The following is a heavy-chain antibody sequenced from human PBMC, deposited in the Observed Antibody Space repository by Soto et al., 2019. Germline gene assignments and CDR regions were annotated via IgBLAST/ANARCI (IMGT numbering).Heavy chain of an antibody. J-gene: IGHJ4*02. D-gene: IGHD6-19*01. Sequence: PSETMSLTCGVSGGSISGSYWSWFRQSPGKGLEWLGYVYYTGSTNYSPSLRSRVSISVDTSKNEFSLRLSSVTAADTAVYFCARSVAVPGAHIDYWGQGTQVTVSS. CDR3: ARSVAVPGAHIDY. CDR2: VYYTGST. CDR1: GGSISGSY. V-gene: IGHV4-59*01.